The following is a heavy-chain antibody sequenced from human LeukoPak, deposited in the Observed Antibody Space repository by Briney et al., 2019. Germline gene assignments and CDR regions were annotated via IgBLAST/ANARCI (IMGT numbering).Heavy chain of an antibody. CDR2: FDPEDGET. CDR3: ATGGPPTPLRGGRFDP. J-gene: IGHJ5*02. Sequence: ASVKVSCKVSGYTLTELSMHLVRQAPGKGLEWMGGFDPEDGETIYAQKFQGRVTMTEDTSTDTAYMELSSLRSEDTAVYYCATGGPPTPLRGGRFDPWGQGTLVTVSS. D-gene: IGHD3-10*01. CDR1: GYTLTELS. V-gene: IGHV1-24*01.